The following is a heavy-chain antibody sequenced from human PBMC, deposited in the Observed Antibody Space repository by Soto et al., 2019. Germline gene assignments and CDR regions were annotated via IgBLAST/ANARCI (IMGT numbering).Heavy chain of an antibody. D-gene: IGHD3-16*01. CDR1: GGPITTTTW. J-gene: IGHJ6*02. CDR3: ATQSFSYTWGA. V-gene: IGHV4-4*02. CDR2: LHHDGTT. Sequence: QVQLQESGPGLVKPSETLSLTCAVSGGPITTTTWWAWVRLPPGKGLEWMGELHHDGTTNYNPSRYSRITLSLDKSNNHVSLKLTSVTAADPATYYCATQSFSYTWGAWGRGTTVTVSS.